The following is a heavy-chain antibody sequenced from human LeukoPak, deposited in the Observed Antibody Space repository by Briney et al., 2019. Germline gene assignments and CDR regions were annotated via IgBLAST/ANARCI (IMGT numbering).Heavy chain of an antibody. J-gene: IGHJ5*02. V-gene: IGHV4-39*01. CDR2: MYYNGWNT. Sequence: PSETLSLTCTVSGGSVSSSSHYWGWIRQPPGKGLEYIGSMYYNGWNTYYNPALRSRVTISVDTSKNQFSLKLGSVTAADTAVYYCARQGRGIYANNWFDPWGQGTLVTVPS. CDR3: ARQGRGIYANNWFDP. D-gene: IGHD3-16*01. CDR1: GGSVSSSSHY.